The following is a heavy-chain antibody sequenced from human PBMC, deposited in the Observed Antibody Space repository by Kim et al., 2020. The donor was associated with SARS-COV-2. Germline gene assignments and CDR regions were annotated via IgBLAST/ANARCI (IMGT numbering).Heavy chain of an antibody. CDR2: IYWDDTK. CDR3: ARRRPSMFGWRERYFDY. CDR1: GFSLSTSTMG. D-gene: IGHD3-10*02. Sequence: SGPTLVKPTQTLTLTCTFSGFSLSTSTMGVGWIRQPPGQALQWVALIYWDDTKHFSPSLNNRLTLTKDTSKNQVVLTMTNMDPVDTATYYCARRRPSMFGWRERYFDYWGQGILVTVSS. J-gene: IGHJ4*02. V-gene: IGHV2-5*02.